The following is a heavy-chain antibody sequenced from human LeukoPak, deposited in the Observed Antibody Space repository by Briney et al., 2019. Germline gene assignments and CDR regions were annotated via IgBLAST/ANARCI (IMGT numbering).Heavy chain of an antibody. V-gene: IGHV3-23*01. D-gene: IGHD2-2*01. J-gene: IGHJ5*01. Sequence: TGGSLRLSCAASGFTFSNYGMSWVRQAPGKGLEWVSSISGSGDSTYYADSVKGRFTISRDNSKNTLYLQMNSLRAEDTAVYYCAKDRHAPGRYCSSTTCFPFDSWGQGTLVTVSS. CDR3: AKDRHAPGRYCSSTTCFPFDS. CDR2: ISGSGDST. CDR1: GFTFSNYG.